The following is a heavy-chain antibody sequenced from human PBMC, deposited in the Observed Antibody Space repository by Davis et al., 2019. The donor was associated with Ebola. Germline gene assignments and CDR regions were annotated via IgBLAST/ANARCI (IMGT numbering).Heavy chain of an antibody. J-gene: IGHJ4*02. CDR2: MYYSGST. Sequence: PSETLSLTCTVSGASVSNPPYYWNWIRQPPGKGLEWLGYMYYSGSTNYNPSLQSRVTMSLHTSKNQFSLKLNSVTAADTAFYYCARGSILYGSNALLEFWGQGTPVTVSS. CDR1: GASVSNPPYY. CDR3: ARGSILYGSNALLEF. D-gene: IGHD5-24*01. V-gene: IGHV4-61*01.